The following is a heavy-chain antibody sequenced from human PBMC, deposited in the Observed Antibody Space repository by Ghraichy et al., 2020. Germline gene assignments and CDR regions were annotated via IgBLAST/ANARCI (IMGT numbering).Heavy chain of an antibody. Sequence: GGSLRLSCAASGFTFSSYAMSWVRQAPGKGLEWVSAISGSGGSTYYADSVKGRFTISRDNSKNTLYLQMNSLRAEDTAVYYCANQQGQLVSHQEWDWFDPWGQGTLVTVSS. V-gene: IGHV3-23*01. CDR1: GFTFSSYA. J-gene: IGHJ5*02. D-gene: IGHD6-13*01. CDR2: ISGSGGST. CDR3: ANQQGQLVSHQEWDWFDP.